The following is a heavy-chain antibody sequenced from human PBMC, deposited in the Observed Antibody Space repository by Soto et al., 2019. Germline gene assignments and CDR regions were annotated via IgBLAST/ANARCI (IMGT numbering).Heavy chain of an antibody. D-gene: IGHD3-3*01. CDR1: GDSISNSNHH. V-gene: IGHV4-39*01. CDR3: ARHHTILYYYYYMDV. Sequence: NPSETLSLTCSVSGDSISNSNHHWGWIRQPPGKGLEWIGTIYYSGNTYYNPSLKSRVTISVGTSKNQFALKVSSVTAADTAVYHCARHHTILYYYYYMDVWGKGTTVTVSS. J-gene: IGHJ6*03. CDR2: IYYSGNT.